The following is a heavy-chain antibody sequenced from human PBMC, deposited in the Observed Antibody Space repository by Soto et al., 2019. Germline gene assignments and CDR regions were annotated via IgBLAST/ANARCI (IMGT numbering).Heavy chain of an antibody. J-gene: IGHJ3*02. CDR3: ARAVAATRAFDI. D-gene: IGHD2-15*01. CDR2: IYWNDDK. V-gene: IGHV2-5*01. CDR1: GFSLSFNEVG. Sequence: GSGPTLVNPTQTLTLTCTVSGFSLSFNEVGVGWIRQPPGKALEWLALIYWNDDKRYSPSLRSRLTITKDTSKNQVVLTMTNMDPVDTATYYCARAVAATRAFDIWGQGTMVTVSS.